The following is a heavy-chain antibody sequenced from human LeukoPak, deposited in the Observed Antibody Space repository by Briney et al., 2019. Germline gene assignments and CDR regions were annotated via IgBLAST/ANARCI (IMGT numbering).Heavy chain of an antibody. V-gene: IGHV4-34*01. J-gene: IGHJ4*02. D-gene: IGHD3-16*02. CDR2: INHSGST. CDR3: ARRKQHYVWGSYRPSFDY. Sequence: SETLSLTCAVYGGSFSGYYWSWIRQPPGKGLEWIGEINHSGSTNYNPSLKSRVTISVDTSKNQFSLKLSSVTAADTAVYYCARRKQHYVWGSYRPSFDYWGQGTLVTVSS. CDR1: GGSFSGYY.